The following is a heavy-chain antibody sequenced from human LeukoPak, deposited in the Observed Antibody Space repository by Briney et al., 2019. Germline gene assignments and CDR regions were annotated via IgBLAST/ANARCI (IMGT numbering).Heavy chain of an antibody. J-gene: IGHJ5*02. CDR2: IYYSGST. CDR3: ARGGVLWFGELVWFDP. Sequence: SQTLSLTCTVSGGSISSGGYYWSWIRQHPGKGLEWIGYIYYSGSTYYSPSLKSRVTISVDTSKNQFSLKLSSVTAADTAVYYCARGGVLWFGELVWFDPWGQGTLVTVSS. CDR1: GGSISSGGYY. V-gene: IGHV4-31*03. D-gene: IGHD3-10*01.